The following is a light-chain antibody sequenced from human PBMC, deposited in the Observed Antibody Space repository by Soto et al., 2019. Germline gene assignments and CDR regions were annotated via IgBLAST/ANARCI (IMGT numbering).Light chain of an antibody. V-gene: IGKV4-1*01. J-gene: IGKJ1*01. Sequence: DIVMTQSPDSLAVSLGETANINCKSSQNILHSSNNRNYLAWYQQRPRQPPKLLIYWASTRESGVADRFSGSGSGTDFTLTISSLQAEDVAIYYCLQYYNTPRTFGQGTKVEIK. CDR2: WAS. CDR3: LQYYNTPRT. CDR1: QNILHSSNNRNY.